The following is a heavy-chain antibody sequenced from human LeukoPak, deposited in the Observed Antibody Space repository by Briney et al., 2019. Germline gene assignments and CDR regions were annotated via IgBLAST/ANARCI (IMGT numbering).Heavy chain of an antibody. CDR2: IYYSGST. Sequence: SETLSLTCTVSGGSISSSSYYWGWIRQPPGKGLEWIGSIYYSGSTYYNPSLKSRVTISVDTSKNQYSLKLSSVTAADTAVYYCARQDEAGTLDYWGQGTLVTASS. CDR1: GGSISSSSYY. J-gene: IGHJ4*02. D-gene: IGHD6-19*01. V-gene: IGHV4-39*01. CDR3: ARQDEAGTLDY.